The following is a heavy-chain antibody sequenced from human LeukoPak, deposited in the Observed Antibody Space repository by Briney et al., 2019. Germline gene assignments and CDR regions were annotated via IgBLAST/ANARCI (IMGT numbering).Heavy chain of an antibody. CDR2: ISGSGDNT. Sequence: GGSLRLSCAASGCTFSSYAMSWVRQAPGKGLEWVSGISGSGDNTYYADSVKGRFTISRDNSKNTLYVQVNSLGTEDTAAYYCAKGSYYDSSGSFYFDYWGQGTLVTVSS. J-gene: IGHJ4*02. CDR1: GCTFSSYA. D-gene: IGHD3-22*01. V-gene: IGHV3-23*01. CDR3: AKGSYYDSSGSFYFDY.